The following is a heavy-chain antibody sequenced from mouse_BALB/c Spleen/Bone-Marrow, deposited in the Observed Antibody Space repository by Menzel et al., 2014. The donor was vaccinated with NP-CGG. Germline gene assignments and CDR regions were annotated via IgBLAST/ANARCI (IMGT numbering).Heavy chain of an antibody. CDR2: INPNNGAT. V-gene: IGHV1-22*01. Sequence: VQLQQSGPELVKPGASVKISCKTSGYTFTEYTMHWVKQSHGKSLEWIGGINPNNGATSYNQKFKGKATLTVDKSSSAAYMELRSLTYEDSVVYCCARRRFGPACFAYWGQGTLVTVSA. CDR3: ARRRFGPACFAY. J-gene: IGHJ3*01. CDR1: GYTFTEYT.